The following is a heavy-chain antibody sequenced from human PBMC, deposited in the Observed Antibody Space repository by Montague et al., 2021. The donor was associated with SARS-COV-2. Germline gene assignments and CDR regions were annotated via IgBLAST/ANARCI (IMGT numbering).Heavy chain of an antibody. V-gene: IGHV4-59*01. CDR3: ARVTLGGRDGRTRQYDGFDS. CDR2: VHDIESS. D-gene: IGHD3-16*01. Sequence: SETLSLTCTVSGGSISRYFWNWIRQTPGKGLEWMGDVHDIESSIXXPSLQSRITILLDTPKNQFSLRPNAVTAADTAVYYCARVTLGGRDGRTRQYDGFDSWGQGILVTVSS. CDR1: GGSISRYF. J-gene: IGHJ4*02.